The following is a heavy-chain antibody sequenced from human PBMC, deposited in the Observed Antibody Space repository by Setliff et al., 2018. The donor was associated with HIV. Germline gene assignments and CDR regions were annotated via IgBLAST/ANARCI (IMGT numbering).Heavy chain of an antibody. CDR2: IIPILGIA. D-gene: IGHD2-2*02. J-gene: IGHJ6*02. CDR1: GGTFSSYA. CDR3: AKEQEIGSYLDP. Sequence: SVKVSCKASGGTFSSYAISWVRQAPGQGLEWMGGIIPILGIANYAQKFQGRVTITADKSTSTAYMELSSLRSEDSAVYFCAKEQEIGSYLDPWGQGTTVTVSS. V-gene: IGHV1-69*10.